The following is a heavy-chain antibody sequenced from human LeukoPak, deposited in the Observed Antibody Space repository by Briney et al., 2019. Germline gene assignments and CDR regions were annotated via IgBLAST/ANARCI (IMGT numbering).Heavy chain of an antibody. J-gene: IGHJ4*02. Sequence: TSETLSLTCTVSGGSISSYYWSWIRQPPGKGLEWIGYIYYSGSTNYNPSLKSRVTISVDTSKNQFSLKLSSVTAADTAVYYCARLSGDFIFDYWGQGTLVTVSS. CDR2: IYYSGST. V-gene: IGHV4-59*01. CDR3: ARLSGDFIFDY. D-gene: IGHD2-21*02. CDR1: GGSISSYY.